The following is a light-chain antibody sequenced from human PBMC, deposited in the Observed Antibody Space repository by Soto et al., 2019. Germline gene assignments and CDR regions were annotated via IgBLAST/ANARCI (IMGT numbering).Light chain of an antibody. J-gene: IGLJ1*01. V-gene: IGLV2-8*01. Sequence: QSVLTQPPSASGSPGQSVTISCTGTSSDVGGYNYVSWYQHHPGKAPKLVIYEVIKRPSGVPDRFSGSKSGNTASLTVSGLQAEDEADYYCSSYAGSTCFVFGTGTKLTV. CDR2: EVI. CDR1: SSDVGGYNY. CDR3: SSYAGSTCFV.